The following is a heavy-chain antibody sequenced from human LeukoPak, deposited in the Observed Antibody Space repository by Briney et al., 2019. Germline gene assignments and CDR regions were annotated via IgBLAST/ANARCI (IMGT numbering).Heavy chain of an antibody. D-gene: IGHD5-18*01. CDR2: IIPIFGTA. CDR3: AIEGGYSYGSLGY. Sequence: SVKVSCKASGGTFISYAISWVRQAPGKGREWMGRIIPIFGTANYAQKFQGRVTITTDESTSTAYMELSSLRSEDTAVYYCAIEGGYSYGSLGYWGQGTLVTVSS. CDR1: GGTFISYA. V-gene: IGHV1-69*05. J-gene: IGHJ4*02.